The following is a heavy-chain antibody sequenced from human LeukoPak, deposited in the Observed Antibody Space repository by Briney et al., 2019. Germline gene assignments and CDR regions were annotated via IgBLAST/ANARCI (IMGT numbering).Heavy chain of an antibody. CDR2: INPNSGGT. D-gene: IGHD2-2*01. Sequence: ASVKVSCKAPGYTFTGYYMHWVRQAPGQGLEWMGWINPNSGGTNYAQKFQGRVTMTRDTSISTAYMELSRLRSDDTAVYYCARGFRVVVVPAARPEMDVWGKGTTVTVSS. CDR1: GYTFTGYY. CDR3: ARGFRVVVVPAARPEMDV. V-gene: IGHV1-2*02. J-gene: IGHJ6*04.